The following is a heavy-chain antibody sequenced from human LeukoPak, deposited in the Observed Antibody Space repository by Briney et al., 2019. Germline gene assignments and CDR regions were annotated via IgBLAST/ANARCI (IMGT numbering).Heavy chain of an antibody. CDR2: ISGSGDNT. Sequence: GGSLRLSCAASKFTFSFYAMSWVRQAPGKGLEWVSTISGSGDNTYYADSVKGRFTISRDNSKQTLYLQMNSLRAEDTAAYYCAKGLVPAAMGEFDSLGQGTLVTVSS. J-gene: IGHJ4*02. V-gene: IGHV3-23*01. CDR3: AKGLVPAAMGEFDS. D-gene: IGHD2-2*01. CDR1: KFTFSFYA.